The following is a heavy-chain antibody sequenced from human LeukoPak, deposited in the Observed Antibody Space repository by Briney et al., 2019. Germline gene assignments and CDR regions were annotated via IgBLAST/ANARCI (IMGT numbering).Heavy chain of an antibody. V-gene: IGHV3-30-3*01. D-gene: IGHD5-24*01. CDR3: ATSGRWLQLPDYFDY. CDR1: GFTFSSYA. Sequence: GRSLRLSCAASGFTFSSYAMHWVRQAPGKGLEWVAVISYDGSNKYYADSVKGRFTISRDNSKNTLYLQMNSLRAEDTAVYYCATSGRWLQLPDYFDYWGQGTLVTVSS. CDR2: ISYDGSNK. J-gene: IGHJ4*02.